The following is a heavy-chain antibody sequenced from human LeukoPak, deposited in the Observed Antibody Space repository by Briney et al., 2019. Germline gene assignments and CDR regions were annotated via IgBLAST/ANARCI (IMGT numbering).Heavy chain of an antibody. Sequence: PSETLSLTCAVYGGSFSGYYWSWIRQPPGKGLEWIGEINHSGSTNYNPSLKSRVTISIDTSKNQFPLKLSSVTAADTAVYYCARWVVPAAQFDYWGQGTLVTVSS. D-gene: IGHD2-2*01. V-gene: IGHV4-34*01. CDR3: ARWVVPAAQFDY. CDR1: GGSFSGYY. CDR2: INHSGST. J-gene: IGHJ4*02.